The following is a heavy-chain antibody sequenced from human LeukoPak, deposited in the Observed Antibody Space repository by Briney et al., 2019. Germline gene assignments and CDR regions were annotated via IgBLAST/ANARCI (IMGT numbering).Heavy chain of an antibody. CDR3: AREQRYDSSGYYYVSSYNWFDP. J-gene: IGHJ5*02. Sequence: SETLSLTCAVSGYSISSGYYWGWIRQPPGKGLEWIGSIYHSGSTYYNPSLKSRVTISVDTSKNQFSLKLSSVTAADTAVYYCAREQRYDSSGYYYVSSYNWFDPWGQRTLVTVSS. D-gene: IGHD3-22*01. V-gene: IGHV4-38-2*01. CDR2: IYHSGST. CDR1: GYSISSGYY.